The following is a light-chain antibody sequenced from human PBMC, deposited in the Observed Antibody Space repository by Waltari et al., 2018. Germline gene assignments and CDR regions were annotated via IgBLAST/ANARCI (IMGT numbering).Light chain of an antibody. V-gene: IGKV3-15*01. J-gene: IGKJ1*01. CDR3: QQYNNWPPWT. CDR1: QSVSSN. CDR2: GAS. Sequence: VLTQTPVTRPVSPGESATLSCRASQSVSSNLAWYQQKPGQAPRRLIYGASTRATGIPARFSGSGSGTEFTLTISSLQSEDFAVYYCQQYNNWPPWTFGQGTKVEIK.